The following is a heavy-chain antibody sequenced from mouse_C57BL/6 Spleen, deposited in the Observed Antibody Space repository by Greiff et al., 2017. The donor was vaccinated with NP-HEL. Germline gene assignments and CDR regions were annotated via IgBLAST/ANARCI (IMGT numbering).Heavy chain of an antibody. CDR2: IHPSDSDT. V-gene: IGHV1-74*01. D-gene: IGHD2-4*01. CDR3: AMGFDYDEAGFAY. Sequence: VKLQESGAELVKPGASVKVSCKASGYTFTSYWMHWVKQRPGQGLEWIGRIHPSDSDTNYNQKFKGKATLTVDKSSSTAYMQLSSLTSEDSAVYYCAMGFDYDEAGFAYWGQGTLVTVSA. J-gene: IGHJ3*01. CDR1: GYTFTSYW.